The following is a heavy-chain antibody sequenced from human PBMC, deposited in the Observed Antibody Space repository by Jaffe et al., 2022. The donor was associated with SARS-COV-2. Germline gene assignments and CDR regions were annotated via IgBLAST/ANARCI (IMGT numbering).Heavy chain of an antibody. J-gene: IGHJ4*02. CDR1: GASISSGNW. CDR3: ARGGSGSLIDY. CDR2: MYHTGSS. V-gene: IGHV4-4*02. Sequence: QVQLQESGPGLVKPSGTLSLTCTVSGASISSGNWWSWVRQPPGKGLEWIGEMYHTGSSNYNPSLKSRVTMSIDKSKNQLSLKLSSVTAADTAVYYCARGGSGSLIDYWGQGTLVTVSS. D-gene: IGHD3-10*01.